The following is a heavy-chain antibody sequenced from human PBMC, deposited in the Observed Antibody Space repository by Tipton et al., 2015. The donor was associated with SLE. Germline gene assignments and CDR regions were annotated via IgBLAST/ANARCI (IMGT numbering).Heavy chain of an antibody. D-gene: IGHD3-16*01. J-gene: IGHJ4*02. Sequence: QLVQSGAEVKKPGASVKVSCKASGYTFTSYYMHWVRQAPGQGLEWMGIINPSGGSTSYAQKFQGRVTMTRDTSTSTVYMELSSLRSEDTAVYYCARDHDQGQMGGTLDYWGQGTLVTVSS. CDR1: GYTFTSYY. CDR3: ARDHDQGQMGGTLDY. CDR2: INPSGGST. V-gene: IGHV1-46*03.